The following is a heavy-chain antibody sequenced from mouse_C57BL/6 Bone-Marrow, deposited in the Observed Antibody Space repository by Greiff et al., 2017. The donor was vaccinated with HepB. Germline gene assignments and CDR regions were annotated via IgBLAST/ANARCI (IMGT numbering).Heavy chain of an antibody. CDR2: MDPENGDT. V-gene: IGHV14-4*01. Sequence: EVKLMESGAELVRPGASVKLSCTASGFNIKDDYMHGVKQRPEQGLEWIGWMDPENGDTEYASKFQGKATITADTSSNTAYLQLSSLTSEDTAVYYCTTWVFYYGSPWFAYWGQGTLVTVSA. CDR3: TTWVFYYGSPWFAY. D-gene: IGHD1-1*01. CDR1: GFNIKDDY. J-gene: IGHJ3*01.